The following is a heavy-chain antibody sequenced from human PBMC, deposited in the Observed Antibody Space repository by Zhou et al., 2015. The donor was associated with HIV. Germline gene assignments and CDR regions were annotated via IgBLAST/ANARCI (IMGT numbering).Heavy chain of an antibody. CDR1: RYTFTAYS. CDR3: TRGRWEVPDAY. D-gene: IGHD1-26*01. J-gene: IGHJ4*02. V-gene: IGHV1-8*02. CDR2: MNAGGGQT. Sequence: QVQLVQSGAEVKKPGASLKVSCKTSRYTFTAYSIHWVRQAPGQGLEWMGWMNAGGGQTEYAQKFQGRVTMTRDTSISTAYMQLSGLTSEDTAIYYCTRGRWEVPDAYWGQGTLVTVSP.